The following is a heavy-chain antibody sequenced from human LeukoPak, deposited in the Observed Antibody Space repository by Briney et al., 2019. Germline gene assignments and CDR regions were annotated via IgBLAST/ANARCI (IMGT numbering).Heavy chain of an antibody. CDR3: AKGRGLDYGDWAASSDYYYYMDV. CDR1: GFTFDDYA. Sequence: GGSLRLSCAASGFTFDDYAMHWVRQAPGKGLEWVSLISWDGGSTYYADSVKGRFTISRDNSKNSLYLQMNSLRAEDTALYYCAKGRGLDYGDWAASSDYYYYMDVWGKGTTVTVSS. D-gene: IGHD4-17*01. CDR2: ISWDGGST. V-gene: IGHV3-43D*03. J-gene: IGHJ6*03.